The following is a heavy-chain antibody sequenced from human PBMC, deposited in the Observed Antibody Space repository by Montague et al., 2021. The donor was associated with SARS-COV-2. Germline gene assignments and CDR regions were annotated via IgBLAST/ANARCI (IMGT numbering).Heavy chain of an antibody. J-gene: IGHJ4*02. D-gene: IGHD3-16*01. CDR1: GFTFGNFA. CDR3: VKDKIGVF. Sequence: SLRLSCPASGFTFGNFAMTWVRQTPGKGLEWVSSISDSGDSTWSPDSVKGRFTISRDNSKNILYLQMSSLRVDDTAIYYCVKDKIGVFWGQGTLVTVSS. V-gene: IGHV3-23*01. CDR2: ISDSGDST.